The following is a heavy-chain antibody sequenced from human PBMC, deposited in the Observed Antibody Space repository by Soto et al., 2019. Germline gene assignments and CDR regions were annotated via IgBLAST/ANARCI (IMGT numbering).Heavy chain of an antibody. Sequence: AGGSLRLPCAASGFTLSVYWMHWVRQAPGKGLMWVSHINSDGTSTGYADSVKGRFTISRDNAKSTLYLQMNSLSAEDTAVYYCGGYYWGQGTLVTVSS. CDR1: GFTLSVYW. V-gene: IGHV3-74*01. CDR3: GGYY. CDR2: INSDGTST. D-gene: IGHD3-22*01. J-gene: IGHJ4*02.